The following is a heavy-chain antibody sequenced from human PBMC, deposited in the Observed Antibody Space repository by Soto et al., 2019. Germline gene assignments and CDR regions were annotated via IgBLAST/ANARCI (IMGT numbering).Heavy chain of an antibody. CDR2: ISYDGSNK. J-gene: IGHJ4*02. V-gene: IGHV3-30-3*01. CDR1: GFTFSSYA. CDR3: ARDPPGYSSGWGDY. D-gene: IGHD6-19*01. Sequence: QVQLVESGGGVVQPGRSLRLSCAASGFTFSSYAMHWVRQAPGKGLEWVAVISYDGSNKYYADSVKGRFTISRDNSKNTLYLQMNSLRAEDTAVYYCARDPPGYSSGWGDYWGQGTLVTVSS.